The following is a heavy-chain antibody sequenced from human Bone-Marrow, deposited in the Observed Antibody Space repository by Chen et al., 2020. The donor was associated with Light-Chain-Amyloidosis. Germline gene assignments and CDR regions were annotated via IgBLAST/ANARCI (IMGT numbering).Heavy chain of an antibody. CDR2: INPNIVDT. J-gene: IGHJ6*02. CDR3: AREKMLMVPIAEPPRFFYVIYV. Sequence: QVQLVQSGAEVKKPGASVKVCCTTSGYTFSNYYILWVRQAPGQGLEWVGWINPNIVDTRSAQKCQGRVNLIRVTSISAAYMVLISLRAAVTVIYYRAREKMLMVPIAEPPRFFYVIYVCVQGTTV. D-gene: IGHD2-21*01. CDR1: GYTFSNYY. V-gene: IGHV1-2*02.